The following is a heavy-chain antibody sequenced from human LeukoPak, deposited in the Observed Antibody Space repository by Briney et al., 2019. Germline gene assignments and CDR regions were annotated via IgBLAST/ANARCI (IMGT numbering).Heavy chain of an antibody. CDR1: GFTFSSYW. CDR3: ARAPSEIGGYYPEYFRH. CDR2: IKSDGST. J-gene: IGHJ1*01. Sequence: GGSLRLPCAASGFTFSSYWMHWVRQAPGKGLVWVSRIKSDGSTRYADSVKGRFTVSGDNAKNTVSLQMNSLRAEDTGVYYCARAPSEIGGYYPEYFRHWGQGTLVIVSS. D-gene: IGHD3-22*01. V-gene: IGHV3-74*01.